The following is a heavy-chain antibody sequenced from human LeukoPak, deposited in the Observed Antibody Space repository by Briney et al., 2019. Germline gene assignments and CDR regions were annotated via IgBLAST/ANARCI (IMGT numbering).Heavy chain of an antibody. Sequence: ASVKVSCKASGYTFTSYAMNWVRQAPGQGLEWMGWINTNTGNPTYAQGFTGRFVFSLDTSVSTAYLQISSLKAEDTAVYYCARAGDYGYDSSGYYYNWFDPWGQGTLVTVSS. J-gene: IGHJ5*02. D-gene: IGHD3-22*01. V-gene: IGHV7-4-1*02. CDR2: INTNTGNP. CDR1: GYTFTSYA. CDR3: ARAGDYGYDSSGYYYNWFDP.